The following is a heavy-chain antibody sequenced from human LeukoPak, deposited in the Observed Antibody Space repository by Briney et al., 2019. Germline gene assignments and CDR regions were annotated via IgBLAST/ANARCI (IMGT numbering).Heavy chain of an antibody. V-gene: IGHV4-31*03. CDR3: ARVREATIAPFFDY. CDR2: VYYSGST. D-gene: IGHD6-13*01. CDR1: GDSISSGDYY. Sequence: SQTLSLTCTVSGDSISSGDYYWTWIRQHPGKGLEWIGCVYYSGSTYYNLSLKSRVIISADTSKNHFSLKLSSVTAADTAVYYCARVREATIAPFFDYWGQGILVTVSS. J-gene: IGHJ4*02.